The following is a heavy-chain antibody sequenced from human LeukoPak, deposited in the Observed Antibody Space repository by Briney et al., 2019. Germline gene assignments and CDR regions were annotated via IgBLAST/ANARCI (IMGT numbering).Heavy chain of an antibody. D-gene: IGHD3-22*01. J-gene: IGHJ4*02. Sequence: GGSLRLSCAASGFTFSSYWMSWVRQAPGKGLEWVANIKQDGSEKYYVDSVKGRFTISRDNAKNSLYLQMNSLRAEDTALYYCARVTVYYDSSGYFDSWGQGALVTVSS. CDR2: IKQDGSEK. V-gene: IGHV3-7*03. CDR1: GFTFSSYW. CDR3: ARVTVYYDSSGYFDS.